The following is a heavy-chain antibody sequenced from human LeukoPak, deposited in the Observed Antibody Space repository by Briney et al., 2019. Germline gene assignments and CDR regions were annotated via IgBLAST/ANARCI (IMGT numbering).Heavy chain of an antibody. Sequence: GGSLRLSCAASGFTFSSYGMSWVRQAPGKGLECVSSISGSGGSTNHADSVKGRFTISRDNSKNTLYLQMNSLRAEDTAVYYCARSPRDSSGSYYSAFDMWGQGTMVTVSA. CDR2: ISGSGGST. CDR1: GFTFSSYG. CDR3: ARSPRDSSGSYYSAFDM. D-gene: IGHD3-22*01. V-gene: IGHV3-23*01. J-gene: IGHJ3*02.